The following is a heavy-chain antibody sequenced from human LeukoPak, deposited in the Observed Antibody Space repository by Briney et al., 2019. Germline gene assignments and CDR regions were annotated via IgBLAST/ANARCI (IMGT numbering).Heavy chain of an antibody. CDR3: ARDRDGLLWFGELLSPLDY. Sequence: GGSLRLSCAASGFTFSSYAMHWVRQAPGKGLEWVAVISYDGSNKYYADSVKGRFTISRDNSKNTLYLQMNSLRAEDTAVYYCARDRDGLLWFGELLSPLDYWGQGTLVTVSS. CDR2: ISYDGSNK. J-gene: IGHJ4*02. D-gene: IGHD3-10*01. CDR1: GFTFSSYA. V-gene: IGHV3-30-3*01.